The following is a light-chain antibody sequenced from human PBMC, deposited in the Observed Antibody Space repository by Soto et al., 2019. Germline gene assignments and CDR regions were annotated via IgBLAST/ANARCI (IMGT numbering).Light chain of an antibody. CDR3: QQYGSSPQT. J-gene: IGKJ1*01. V-gene: IGKV3-20*01. Sequence: EIVLTQSPGTLSLSPGERAALSCRASQSVSSSSLAWYQQKPGQAPRLLVYSASSRATGVPDRFSGSGSGTDFTLIISSLRPEDFALYFCQQYGSSPQTFGQGTKVESK. CDR2: SAS. CDR1: QSVSSSS.